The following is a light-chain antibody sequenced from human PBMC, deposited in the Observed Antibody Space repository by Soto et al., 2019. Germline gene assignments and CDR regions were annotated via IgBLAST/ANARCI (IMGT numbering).Light chain of an antibody. CDR2: LNTDGSH. CDR1: SGHNNYG. Sequence: QLVLTQSPSASASLGASVNLTCTLSSGHNNYGIVWHQQQPEKGHRFLMKLNTDGSHNKGDGIPDRFSGSSSGAERYLTISSLQSEDEADYYCQTWDTAIRVFGGGTKLTVL. CDR3: QTWDTAIRV. J-gene: IGLJ3*02. V-gene: IGLV4-69*01.